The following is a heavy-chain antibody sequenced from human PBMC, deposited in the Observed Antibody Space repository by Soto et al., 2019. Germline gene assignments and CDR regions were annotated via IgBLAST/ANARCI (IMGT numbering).Heavy chain of an antibody. Sequence: EVQLVQSGGGLVQPGGSLRLSCAASECTFTTFSSYWMHWVRQTPGQGLVWVSRINGDGSRATYADSVKGRFTISRDNAQNTLYLQMDSLRAEDTAMYYCATSGVDSRFYFDCWGQGTPVTVSS. J-gene: IGHJ4*02. V-gene: IGHV3-74*01. CDR2: INGDGSRA. D-gene: IGHD3-10*01. CDR1: ECTFTTFSSYW. CDR3: ATSGVDSRFYFDC.